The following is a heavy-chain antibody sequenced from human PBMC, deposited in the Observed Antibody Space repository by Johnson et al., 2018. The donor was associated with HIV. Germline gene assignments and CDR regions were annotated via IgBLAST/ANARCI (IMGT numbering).Heavy chain of an antibody. CDR1: GFTFSSYG. CDR2: IKYDGRNE. J-gene: IGHJ3*02. D-gene: IGHD5-18*01. CDR3: AARRRDGYPYDAFDI. Sequence: QVQLVESGGGVVQPGGSLRLSCAASGFTFSSYGIHWVRQAQGKGLEWVAFIKYDGRNEYYADSVKGRFTISRDNSKNTVYLQMNSLRAEDTAVYYCAARRRDGYPYDAFDIWGQGTMVTVSS. V-gene: IGHV3-30*02.